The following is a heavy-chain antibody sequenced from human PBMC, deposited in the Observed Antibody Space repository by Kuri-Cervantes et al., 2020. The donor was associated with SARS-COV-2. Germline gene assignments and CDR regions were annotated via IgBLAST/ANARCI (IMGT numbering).Heavy chain of an antibody. V-gene: IGHV3-21*01. J-gene: IGHJ6*02. CDR3: AVDFWSGYSLRIGGAPGYGMDV. CDR2: ISSSSSYI. D-gene: IGHD3-3*01. CDR1: GFTFSSYS. Sequence: GGSLRLSCAASGFTFSSYSMNWARQAPGKGLEWVSSISSSSSYIYYADSVKGRFTISRDNAKNSLYLQMNSLRAEDTAVYYCAVDFWSGYSLRIGGAPGYGMDVWGQGTTVTVSS.